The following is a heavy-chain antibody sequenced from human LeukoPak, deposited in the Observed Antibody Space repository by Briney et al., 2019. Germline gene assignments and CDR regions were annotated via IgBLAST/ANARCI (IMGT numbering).Heavy chain of an antibody. CDR1: GYTFTSYY. Sequence: ASVKVSCKASGYTFTSYYMHWVRQAPGQGLEWMGIINPSGGSTSYAQKFQGRVTMTRDTSTSTVYMELSSLRSEDTAAYYCARELAAAGPWFDPWGQGTLVTVSS. CDR3: ARELAAAGPWFDP. CDR2: INPSGGST. V-gene: IGHV1-46*01. J-gene: IGHJ5*02. D-gene: IGHD6-13*01.